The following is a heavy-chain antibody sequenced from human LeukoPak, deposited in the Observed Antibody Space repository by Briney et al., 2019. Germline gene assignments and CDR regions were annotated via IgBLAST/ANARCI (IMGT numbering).Heavy chain of an antibody. CDR1: GGSFSGYY. CDR3: ARGRGYCSSTSCLPYYFDY. Sequence: SETLSLTCAVYGGSFSGYYWSWVRQPPGKGLEWIGEINHSGSTNYNPSLKSRVTISVDTSKNQFSLKLSSVTAADTAVYYWARGRGYCSSTSCLPYYFDYWGQGTLVTVSS. CDR2: INHSGST. J-gene: IGHJ4*02. D-gene: IGHD2-2*01. V-gene: IGHV4-34*01.